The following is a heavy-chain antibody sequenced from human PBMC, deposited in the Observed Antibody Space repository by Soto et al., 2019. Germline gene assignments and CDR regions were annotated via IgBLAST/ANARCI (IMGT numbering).Heavy chain of an antibody. Sequence: GSLRLSCAASGFTFSSYAMHWVRQAPGKGLEWVAVISYDGSNKYYADSVKGRFTISRDNSKNTLYLQMNSLRAEDTAVYYCAKAADSGWDYYYYYMDVWGKGTTVTVSS. CDR3: AKAADSGWDYYYYYMDV. J-gene: IGHJ6*03. D-gene: IGHD6-19*01. CDR2: ISYDGSNK. V-gene: IGHV3-30-3*01. CDR1: GFTFSSYA.